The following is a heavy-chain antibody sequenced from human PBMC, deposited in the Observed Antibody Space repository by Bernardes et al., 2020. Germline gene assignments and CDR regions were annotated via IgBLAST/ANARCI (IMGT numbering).Heavy chain of an antibody. CDR1: GFTFSTYA. D-gene: IGHD4-4*01. CDR2: ISGSGGSP. CDR3: ARFGPRSTVIETMDV. Sequence: GGSLRLSCAASGFTFSTYAMGWVRQAPGKGLEYVSAISGSGGSPYYADSVKGRFTISRDNPKNTLYLQMYSLRADDTAIYFCARFGPRSTVIETMDVWGKGTTVTVSS. J-gene: IGHJ6*03. V-gene: IGHV3-23*01.